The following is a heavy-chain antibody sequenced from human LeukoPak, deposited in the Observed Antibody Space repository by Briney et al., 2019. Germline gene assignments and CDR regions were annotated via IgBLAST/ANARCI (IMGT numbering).Heavy chain of an antibody. CDR1: GFTFDDYA. CDR3: ARYSYGYAAFDY. CDR2: ISWNSGSI. Sequence: GGCLRLSCAASGFTFDDYAMRWVRQAPGKGLEWVSGISWNSGSIGYADSVKGRFTISRDNAKNSLYLQMNSLRAEDTAVYYCARYSYGYAAFDYWGQGTLVTVSS. J-gene: IGHJ4*02. D-gene: IGHD5-18*01. V-gene: IGHV3-9*01.